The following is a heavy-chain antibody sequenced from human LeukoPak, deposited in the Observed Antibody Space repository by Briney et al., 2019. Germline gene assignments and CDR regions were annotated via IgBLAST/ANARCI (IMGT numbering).Heavy chain of an antibody. CDR3: ASRKLGNDY. CDR1: GGSVTDYY. J-gene: IGHJ4*02. Sequence: SETLSLTCTVSGGSVTDYYWSWIRQSPGKGLEWIGYIYYTGTSDNPSLKSRVTISADTSKNQFSLKLISVTAADTAVYYCASRKLGNDYWGQGTLVTVSS. CDR2: IYYTGT. D-gene: IGHD7-27*01. V-gene: IGHV4-59*02.